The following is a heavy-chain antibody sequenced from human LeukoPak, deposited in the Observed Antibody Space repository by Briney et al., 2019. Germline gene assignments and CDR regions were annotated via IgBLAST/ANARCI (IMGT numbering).Heavy chain of an antibody. J-gene: IGHJ4*02. CDR1: GGTFSSYA. V-gene: IGHV1-69*13. CDR2: IIPIFGTA. CDR3: ARVVSYRWYFDY. Sequence: GASVKVSCKASGGTFSSYAFSWVRQAPGQGLEWMGGIIPIFGTANYAQKFQGRVTITADESTSTAYMELSSLRSEDTAVYYCARVVSYRWYFDYWGQGTLVTVSS. D-gene: IGHD5-24*01.